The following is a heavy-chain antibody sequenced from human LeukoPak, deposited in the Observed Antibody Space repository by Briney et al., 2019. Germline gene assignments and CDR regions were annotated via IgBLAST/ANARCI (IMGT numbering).Heavy chain of an antibody. CDR3: ARGRFLGDSSGKEGDY. CDR1: GFTFSSYW. D-gene: IGHD3-22*01. CDR2: ISSSSSYI. V-gene: IGHV3-21*01. Sequence: TGGSLRLSCAASGFTFSSYWMHWVRQAPGKGLVWVSSISSSSSYIYYADSVKGRFTISRDNAKNSLYLQMNSLRAEDTAVYYCARGRFLGDSSGKEGDYWGQGTLVTVSS. J-gene: IGHJ4*02.